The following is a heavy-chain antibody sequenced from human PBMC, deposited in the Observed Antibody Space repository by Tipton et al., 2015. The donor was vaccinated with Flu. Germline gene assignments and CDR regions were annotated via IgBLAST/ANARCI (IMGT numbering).Heavy chain of an antibody. J-gene: IGHJ4*02. D-gene: IGHD2-15*01. CDR1: GFTFSSYW. CDR2: IKQDGNEI. CDR3: AREIGGGGCY. V-gene: IGHV3-7*01. Sequence: SLRLSCAASGFTFSSYWMHWVRQAPGKGLEWVANIKQDGNEIYYIDSVKGRFTISRDNAKNSVYLQMNSLRAEDTAVYYCAREIGGGGCYWGQGTLVTVSS.